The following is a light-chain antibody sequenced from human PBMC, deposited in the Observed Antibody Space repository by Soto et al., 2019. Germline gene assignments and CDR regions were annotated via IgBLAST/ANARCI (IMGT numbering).Light chain of an antibody. J-gene: IGLJ3*02. CDR2: EVS. Sequence: QSALTQPASVSGSPGQSITISCTGTSSDVGGYNYVSWYQQHPGKAPKLMIYEVSNRPSGVSNRFSGSKSGNTASLTISGLQAEDEADYYCCSYAGTYTDWIFGGGTKLTVL. CDR3: CSYAGTYTDWI. V-gene: IGLV2-14*01. CDR1: SSDVGGYNY.